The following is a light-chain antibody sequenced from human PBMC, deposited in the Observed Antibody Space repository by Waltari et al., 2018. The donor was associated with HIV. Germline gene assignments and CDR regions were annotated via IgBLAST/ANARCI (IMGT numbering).Light chain of an antibody. CDR3: CSYADTYFVL. Sequence: QSALTQPRSVSGSPGQSVTISCTGTSSDVGAYNYVSWYQHHPNKGPKLLIYDVNKRPAGVPDRFSVSKSGNTASLTISGLQAEDEADYYCCSYADTYFVLFGGRTKLTVL. CDR2: DVN. J-gene: IGLJ2*01. V-gene: IGLV2-11*01. CDR1: SSDVGAYNY.